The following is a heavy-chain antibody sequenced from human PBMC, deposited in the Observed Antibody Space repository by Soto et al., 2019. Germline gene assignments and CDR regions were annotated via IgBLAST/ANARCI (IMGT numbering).Heavy chain of an antibody. Sequence: QVQLQESGPGLVKPSETLSLTCTVSGGSISSYYWSWIRQPPGKGLEWIGYIYYSGSTNYNPSLKSLVTISVDTSKNQFPLKLSSVTAADTAVYYCATSPYCSGGSCYETWGQGTLVTVSS. CDR1: GGSISSYY. CDR2: IYYSGST. CDR3: ATSPYCSGGSCYET. V-gene: IGHV4-59*08. J-gene: IGHJ5*02. D-gene: IGHD2-15*01.